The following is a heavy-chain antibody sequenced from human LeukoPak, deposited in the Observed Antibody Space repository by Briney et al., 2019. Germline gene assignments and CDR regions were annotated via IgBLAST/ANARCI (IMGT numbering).Heavy chain of an antibody. CDR1: GFTFTNFA. CDR2: ISNDERNK. V-gene: IGHV3-30*14. D-gene: IGHD2-21*01. J-gene: IGHJ1*01. CDR3: ATGGAHPY. Sequence: GGSLRLSCAASGFTFTNFAMHWVRQAPGKGLEWVAVISNDERNKYYADSVKGRFTISRDNSKNTLYLQMNSLRAEDTAVYYCATGGAHPYWGPGTLVTVSS.